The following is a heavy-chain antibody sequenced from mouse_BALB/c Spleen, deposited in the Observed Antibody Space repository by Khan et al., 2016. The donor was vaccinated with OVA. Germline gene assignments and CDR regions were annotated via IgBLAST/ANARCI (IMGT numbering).Heavy chain of an antibody. Sequence: EVQLQESGPGLVKPSQTVSLTCTVSGISITTGNYRWSWIRHFPGNKLEWIGYLFYSGTTTYNPSLTSRTSITRDTSKNRFFLEMNSLTTEDTATYYWVRDGGGFDSYYFDYWGQGTILTVSS. J-gene: IGHJ2*01. V-gene: IGHV3-5*02. CDR3: VRDGGGFDSYYFDY. CDR1: GISITTGNYR. D-gene: IGHD2-2*01. CDR2: LFYSGTT.